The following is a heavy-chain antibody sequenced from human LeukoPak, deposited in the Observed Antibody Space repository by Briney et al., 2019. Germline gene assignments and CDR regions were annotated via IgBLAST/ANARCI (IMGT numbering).Heavy chain of an antibody. D-gene: IGHD3-22*01. CDR3: ARHRRYYYYDSSPPGAFDI. Sequence: HGESLKISCKGSGYSFTSYWIGWVRQMPGKGLEWMGIIYPGDSDTRYSPSFQGQVTISADKSISTAYLQWSSLKASDTAMYYCARHRRYYYYDSSPPGAFDIWGQGTMVTVSS. CDR1: GYSFTSYW. CDR2: IYPGDSDT. J-gene: IGHJ3*02. V-gene: IGHV5-51*01.